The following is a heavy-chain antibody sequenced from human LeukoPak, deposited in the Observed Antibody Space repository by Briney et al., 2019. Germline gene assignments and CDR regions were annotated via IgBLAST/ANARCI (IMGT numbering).Heavy chain of an antibody. J-gene: IGHJ4*02. Sequence: GGSLRLSCAASGFTFSSYSMNWVRQAPGKGLEWVSYISSSSSTIYYADSVKGRFTISRDNAKNSLYLQMNSLRDEDTDVYYCARDRGYDFWSGYYGFDYWGQGTLVTVSS. CDR2: ISSSSSTI. V-gene: IGHV3-48*02. CDR1: GFTFSSYS. CDR3: ARDRGYDFWSGYYGFDY. D-gene: IGHD3-3*01.